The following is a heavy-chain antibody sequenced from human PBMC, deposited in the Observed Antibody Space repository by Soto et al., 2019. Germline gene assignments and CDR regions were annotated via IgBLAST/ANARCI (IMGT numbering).Heavy chain of an antibody. D-gene: IGHD6-13*01. CDR3: ARYSSSWYDNWFDP. J-gene: IGHJ5*02. Sequence: TSETLSLTCTVSGVSISSGPFYWGWIRQPPGKGLQWLGSISNTGSTYYNPSLKTRLTISVDTSKNQFSLKLSSVTAADTAVYFCARYSSSWYDNWFDPWGQGTLVTVSS. CDR2: ISNTGST. V-gene: IGHV4-39*01. CDR1: GVSISSGPFY.